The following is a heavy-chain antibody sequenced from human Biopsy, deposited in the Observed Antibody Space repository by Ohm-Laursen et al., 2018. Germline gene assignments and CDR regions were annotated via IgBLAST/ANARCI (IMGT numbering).Heavy chain of an antibody. V-gene: IGHV4-4*07. Sequence: GTLSLTCSVSGTSIITYSWSWIRQPAGKGPEWIGRIYVSGSTNYNPSLKSRVTMSLDTSESRFSLELASVTAADTAVYYCARDSPSYADYPLDSWGPGILVTVS. CDR1: GTSIITYS. J-gene: IGHJ4*02. D-gene: IGHD4-17*01. CDR3: ARDSPSYADYPLDS. CDR2: IYVSGST.